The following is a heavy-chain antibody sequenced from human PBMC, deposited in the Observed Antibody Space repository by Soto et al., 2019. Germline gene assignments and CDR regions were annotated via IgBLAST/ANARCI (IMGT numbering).Heavy chain of an antibody. CDR2: TRNKAAGYTT. CDR3: ARSTISRTPYAFDI. CDR1: GFTFSDHY. J-gene: IGHJ3*02. Sequence: EVHLVESGGGLVQPGGSLRLSCAASGFTFSDHYMDWVRQAPGRGLEWVGRTRNKAAGYTTEYAASVKGRFTISRDDSVNSLYLQMNSLNTEDTAVYYCARSTISRTPYAFDIWGQGTMVTVSS. V-gene: IGHV3-72*01. D-gene: IGHD2-21*01.